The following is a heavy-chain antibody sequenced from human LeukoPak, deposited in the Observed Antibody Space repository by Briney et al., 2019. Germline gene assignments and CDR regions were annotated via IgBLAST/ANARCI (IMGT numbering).Heavy chain of an antibody. J-gene: IGHJ4*02. CDR2: ISSSGSTI. Sequence: GGSLRLSCAASGFTFSSYEMNWVRQAPGKGLEWVSYISSSGSTIYYADSVKGRFTISRDNAKNSLYLQMNSLRAEDTAVYYCARDQTRQQSLFDYWGQGALVTVSS. CDR1: GFTFSSYE. V-gene: IGHV3-48*03. CDR3: ARDQTRQQSLFDY. D-gene: IGHD6-13*01.